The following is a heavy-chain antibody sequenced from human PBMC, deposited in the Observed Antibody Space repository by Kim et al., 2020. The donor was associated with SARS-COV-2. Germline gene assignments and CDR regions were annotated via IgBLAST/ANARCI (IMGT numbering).Heavy chain of an antibody. CDR2: IRSKANSYAT. Sequence: GGSLRLSCAASGFTFSGSAMHWVRQASGKVLEWVGRIRSKANSYATAYAASVKGRFTISRDDSKNTAYLQMNSLKTEDTAVYYCTRQPGSRGTSNDYWGQRTLVTVSS. V-gene: IGHV3-73*01. CDR1: GFTFSGSA. CDR3: TRQPGSRGTSNDY. D-gene: IGHD5-12*01. J-gene: IGHJ4*02.